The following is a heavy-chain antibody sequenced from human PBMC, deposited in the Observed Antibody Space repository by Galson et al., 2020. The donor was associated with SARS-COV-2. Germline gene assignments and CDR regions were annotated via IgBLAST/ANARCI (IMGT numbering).Heavy chain of an antibody. Sequence: GESLKISCAASGFTFSSYGMHWVRQAPGKGLEWVAVKWYDESDRYYADSVKGRFTISRDNSKNTLYLQMNSLRAEDTAVYYCARMTVGGGEFYLDYWGQGTLVTVSS. D-gene: IGHD2-21*01. V-gene: IGHV3-33*01. CDR3: ARMTVGGGEFYLDY. CDR1: GFTFSSYG. J-gene: IGHJ4*02. CDR2: KWYDESDR.